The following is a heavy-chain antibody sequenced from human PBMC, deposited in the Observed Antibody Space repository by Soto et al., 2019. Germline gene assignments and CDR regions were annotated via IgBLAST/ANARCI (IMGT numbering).Heavy chain of an antibody. CDR2: IYWDDDK. D-gene: IGHD2-2*01. V-gene: IGHV2-5*02. J-gene: IGHJ3*01. CDR3: AHAYGGTSWPNDAFDV. Sequence: QITLTESGPTLVKPTQTLTLTCTFSGFSLSADGVGVAWIRQPPGKALEWLALIYWDDDKRYSPSLKNRLTITKDTSKTHVVLTMTNMDPVDTATYSCAHAYGGTSWPNDAFDVWGQGTVVTVSS. CDR1: GFSLSADGVG.